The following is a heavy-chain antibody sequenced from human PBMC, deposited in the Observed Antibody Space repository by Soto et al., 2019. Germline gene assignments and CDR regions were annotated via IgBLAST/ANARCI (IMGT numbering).Heavy chain of an antibody. V-gene: IGHV3-11*01. J-gene: IGHJ4*02. CDR2: ISSSGGTI. CDR3: ARDGVLATGPIDH. Sequence: GGSLRLSCAASGFSLSDYYMSWIRQAPGKGLEWLSYISSSGGTIYHVDSVKGRFTISRDNAKNSLYLQMNSLRAEDTALYYCARDGVLATGPIDHWGQGTLVTVSS. D-gene: IGHD5-12*01. CDR1: GFSLSDYY.